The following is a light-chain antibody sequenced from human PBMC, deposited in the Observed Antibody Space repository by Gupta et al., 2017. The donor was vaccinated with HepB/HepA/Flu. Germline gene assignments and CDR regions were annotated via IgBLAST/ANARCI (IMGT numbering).Light chain of an antibody. CDR3: SSYAGSNNLI. J-gene: IGLJ2*01. CDR1: SSDVGGYNY. Sequence: QSALTQPPSASGSPGQSVTIPCTGTSSDVGGYNYVSWYQQHPGKAPNLMIYEVSKRPSGVPDRFSGSKSGNTASLTVSGLQAEDEADYYGSSYAGSNNLIFGGGTKLTVL. V-gene: IGLV2-8*01. CDR2: EVS.